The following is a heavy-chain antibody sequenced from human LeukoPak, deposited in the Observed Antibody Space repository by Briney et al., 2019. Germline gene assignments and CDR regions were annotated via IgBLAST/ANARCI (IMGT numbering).Heavy chain of an antibody. J-gene: IGHJ4*02. CDR2: INHSRST. V-gene: IGHV4-34*01. CDR3: ARGWFGELYLPPDD. CDR1: GGSFSGYY. D-gene: IGHD3-10*01. Sequence: SETLSLTCAVYGGSFSGYYWSWIRQPPGKGLEWIGEINHSRSTNYNPSLKSRVTISVDTSKNQFSLKLSSVTAADTAVYYCARGWFGELYLPPDDGGQGPLVTVPS.